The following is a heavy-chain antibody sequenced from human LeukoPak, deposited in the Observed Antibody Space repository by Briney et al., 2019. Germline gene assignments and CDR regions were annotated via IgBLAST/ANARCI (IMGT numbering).Heavy chain of an antibody. D-gene: IGHD4-17*01. CDR1: GFTFSSYA. CDR2: ISYDGSNK. V-gene: IGHV3-30*04. Sequence: RRSLRLSCAASGFTFSSYAMHWVRQAPGKGLEWVAVISYDGSNKYYADSVKGRFTISRDNPKNTLYLQMNSLRAEDTAVYYCARDYGVIWGQGTMVTVSS. J-gene: IGHJ3*02. CDR3: ARDYGVI.